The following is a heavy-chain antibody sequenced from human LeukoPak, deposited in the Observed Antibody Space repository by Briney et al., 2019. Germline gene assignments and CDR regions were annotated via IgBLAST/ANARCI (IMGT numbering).Heavy chain of an antibody. CDR2: ISSSSIYI. CDR3: ARETNTSDSSGYIRADVRRDDY. Sequence: GGSLRLSCEASGFTFSSYSMNWVRQAAGKGLEWVSSISSSSIYIYYTDSVKGRFTISRDNAGNSLYLQMNSLRAEDTAVYYCARETNTSDSSGYIRADVRRDDYWGQGTLVTVSS. D-gene: IGHD3-22*01. CDR1: GFTFSSYS. J-gene: IGHJ4*02. V-gene: IGHV3-21*01.